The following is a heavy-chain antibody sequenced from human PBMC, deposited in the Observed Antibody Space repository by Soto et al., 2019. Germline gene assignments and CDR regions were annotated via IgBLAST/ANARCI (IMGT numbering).Heavy chain of an antibody. Sequence: SETLSLTCAVYGGSFSGYYWSWIRQPPGKGLEWIGEINHSGSTNYNPSLKSRVTISVDTSKNQFSLKLSSVTAADTAVYYCARFPPQLTGYYYYMDVWGKGTTVTVSS. CDR1: GGSFSGYY. J-gene: IGHJ6*03. V-gene: IGHV4-34*01. D-gene: IGHD1-1*01. CDR2: INHSGST. CDR3: ARFPPQLTGYYYYMDV.